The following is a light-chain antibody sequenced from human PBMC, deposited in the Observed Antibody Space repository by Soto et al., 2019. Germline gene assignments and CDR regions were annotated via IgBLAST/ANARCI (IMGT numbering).Light chain of an antibody. V-gene: IGLV2-23*01. Sequence: QPVLTQPASVSGSPGQSITISCTGTSSDVGSYNLVSWYQQYSGKAPKLMIYEGSKRPSGVSNRFSGSKSGNTASLTISGLQAEDEADYYCCSYAASSTLVFGGGTQLTVL. CDR3: CSYAASSTLV. CDR1: SSDVGSYNL. J-gene: IGLJ2*01. CDR2: EGS.